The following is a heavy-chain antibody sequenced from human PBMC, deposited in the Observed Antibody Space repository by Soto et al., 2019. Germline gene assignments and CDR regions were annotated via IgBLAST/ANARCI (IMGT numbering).Heavy chain of an antibody. V-gene: IGHV1-2*04. J-gene: IGHJ6*02. CDR2: INPNSGGT. D-gene: IGHD6-6*01. Sequence: ASVKVSCKASGYTFTGYYMHWVRQAPGQGLEWMGWINPNSGGTNYAQKFQGWVTMTRDTSISTAYMELSRLRSDDTAVYYCARSGVVGGSSHYYYYGMDVWGQGTTVTVSS. CDR1: GYTFTGYY. CDR3: ARSGVVGGSSHYYYYGMDV.